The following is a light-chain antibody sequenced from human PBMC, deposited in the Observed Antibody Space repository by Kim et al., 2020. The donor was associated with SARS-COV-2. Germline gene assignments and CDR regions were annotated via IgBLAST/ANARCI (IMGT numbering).Light chain of an antibody. CDR2: GAS. CDR1: QSVSSSY. V-gene: IGKV3-20*01. CDR3: QQYGSSPPLT. J-gene: IGKJ4*01. Sequence: EIVLTQSPGTLSLSPGGRATLSCRASQSVSSSYLAWYQHKPGQAPRLLIYGASSRATGIPDRFSGSGSGTDFTLTISRLEPEDFAVYFCQQYGSSPPLTFGGGTKVDIK.